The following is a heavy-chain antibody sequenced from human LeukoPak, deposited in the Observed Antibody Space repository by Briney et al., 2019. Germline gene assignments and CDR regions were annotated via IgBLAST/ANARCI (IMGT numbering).Heavy chain of an antibody. D-gene: IGHD3-16*01. CDR2: ISYDGSNK. CDR3: AKGGKADY. J-gene: IGHJ4*02. Sequence: GRSLRLSCAASGFTFSSYGMHWVRQAPGKGLEWVAVISYDGSNKYYADSVKGRFTISRDNSKNTLYLQMNSLRAEDTAVYYCAKGGKADYWGQGTLVTVSS. V-gene: IGHV3-30*18. CDR1: GFTFSSYG.